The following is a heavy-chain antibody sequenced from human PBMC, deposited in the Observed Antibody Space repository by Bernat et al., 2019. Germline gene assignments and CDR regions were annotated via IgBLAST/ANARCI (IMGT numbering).Heavy chain of an antibody. D-gene: IGHD3-10*01. CDR3: AKSRSGSYGAGAFDI. Sequence: EVQLVESGGGLVQPGRSLRLSCAASGFTFDDYAMHWFRQAPGKGLEWVSGISWNSGSIGYADSVKGRFTISRDNAKNSLYLQMNSLRAEDTALYYCAKSRSGSYGAGAFDIWGQGTMVTVSS. CDR2: ISWNSGSI. J-gene: IGHJ3*02. CDR1: GFTFDDYA. V-gene: IGHV3-9*01.